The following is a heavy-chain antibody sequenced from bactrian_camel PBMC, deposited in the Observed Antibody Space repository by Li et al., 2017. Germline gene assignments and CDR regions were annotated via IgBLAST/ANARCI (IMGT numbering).Heavy chain of an antibody. Sequence: VQLVESGGGSVQAGGSLRLSCVASGITVRRSCMGWFRQAPGKQRDGVATINAYGATTYADSVKGRFTISRDNAKNTLYLQLNSLKTEDTAMYYCARPGGIGSINQWPRGQGTQVTVS. J-gene: IGHJ4*01. D-gene: IGHD1*01. V-gene: IGHV3S53*01. CDR3: ARPGGIGSINQWP. CDR2: INAYGAT. CDR1: GITVRRSC.